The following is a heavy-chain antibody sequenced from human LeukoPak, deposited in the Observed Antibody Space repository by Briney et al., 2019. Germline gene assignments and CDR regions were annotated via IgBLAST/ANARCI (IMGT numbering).Heavy chain of an antibody. D-gene: IGHD3-22*01. CDR3: AKDSDYYDSSGYHDY. CDR2: ISGSGGST. Sequence: GGCLRLSCAASGFTFSSYAMSWVRQAPGKGLEWVSAISGSGGSTYYADSVKGRFTISRDNSKNTLYLQMNSLRAEDTAVYYCAKDSDYYDSSGYHDYRGLGTVDTVSS. V-gene: IGHV3-23*01. CDR1: GFTFSSYA. J-gene: IGHJ4*02.